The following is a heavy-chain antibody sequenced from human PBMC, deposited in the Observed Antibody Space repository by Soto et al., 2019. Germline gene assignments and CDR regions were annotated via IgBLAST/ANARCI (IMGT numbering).Heavy chain of an antibody. CDR3: AREHYGDYVGYYYYHMDV. CDR2: INAGNGNT. D-gene: IGHD4-17*01. V-gene: IGHV1-3*01. J-gene: IGHJ6*03. Sequence: GASVKVSCKASGYTFTSYAMHWVRQAPGQRLEWMGWINAGNGNTKYSQKFQGRVTITRDTSASTAYMELSSLRSEDTAVYYCAREHYGDYVGYYYYHMDVWGKGTTVTVSS. CDR1: GYTFTSYA.